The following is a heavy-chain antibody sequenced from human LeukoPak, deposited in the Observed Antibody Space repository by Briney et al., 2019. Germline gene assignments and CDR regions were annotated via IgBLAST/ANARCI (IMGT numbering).Heavy chain of an antibody. V-gene: IGHV3-23*01. CDR3: AKNRAPQGLLSLAFDY. CDR1: GFTFSSYA. Sequence: GGSLRLSCAASGFTFSSYAMSWVRQAPGKGLEWVSIISSSGSSTNYADSVKGRFTISRDNSKNTLYLQMNSLRAEDTAIYYCAKNRAPQGLLSLAFDYWGQEPRVTVPS. CDR2: ISSSGSST. D-gene: IGHD2-2*01. J-gene: IGHJ4*02.